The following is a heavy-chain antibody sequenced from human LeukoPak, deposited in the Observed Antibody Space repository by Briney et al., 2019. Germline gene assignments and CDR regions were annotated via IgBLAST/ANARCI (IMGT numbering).Heavy chain of an antibody. CDR1: GYTFTGYY. J-gene: IGHJ5*02. CDR3: ARESYDILTGYPPHWFDP. CDR2: INPNSGGT. V-gene: IGHV1-2*02. D-gene: IGHD3-9*01. Sequence: ASVKVSCKASGYTFTGYYMHWVRQAPGQGLEWMGWINPNSGGTNYAQKLQGRVTMTRDTSISTAYMELSRLRSDDTAVYYCARESYDILTGYPPHWFDPWGQGTLVTVSS.